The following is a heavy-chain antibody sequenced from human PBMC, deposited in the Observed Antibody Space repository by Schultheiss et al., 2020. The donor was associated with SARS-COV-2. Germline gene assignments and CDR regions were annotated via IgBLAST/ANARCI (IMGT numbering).Heavy chain of an antibody. V-gene: IGHV3-NL1*01. CDR1: GFTFSAYG. CDR3: AKGAVAGDDAFHL. D-gene: IGHD6-19*01. Sequence: GGSLRLSCAASGFTFSAYGMHWVRQSPGKGLEWVSGINWNGGSTGYADSVKGRFTISRDNSKNTLYLQMHILKAEDTAVYYCAKGAVAGDDAFHLWGQGTMVTVSS. J-gene: IGHJ3*01. CDR2: INWNGGST.